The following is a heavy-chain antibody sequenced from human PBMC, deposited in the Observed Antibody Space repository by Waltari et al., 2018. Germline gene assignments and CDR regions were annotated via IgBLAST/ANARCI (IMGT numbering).Heavy chain of an antibody. D-gene: IGHD3-9*01. Sequence: QLQLQESGPGLVKPSETLSLTCTVSGGSISSSSYYWGWIRQPPGKGLEWIGSIYYSGSTYYNPSLKSRVTISVDTSKNQFSLKLSSVTAADTVVYYCARQGRYFGWGDIWGQGTMVTVSS. CDR1: GGSISSSSYY. CDR2: IYYSGST. J-gene: IGHJ3*02. V-gene: IGHV4-39*01. CDR3: ARQGRYFGWGDI.